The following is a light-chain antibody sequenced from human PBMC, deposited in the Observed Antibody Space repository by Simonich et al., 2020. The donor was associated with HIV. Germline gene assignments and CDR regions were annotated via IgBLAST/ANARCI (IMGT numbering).Light chain of an antibody. J-gene: IGKJ2*01. V-gene: IGKV3-15*01. CDR1: QSVSSN. CDR2: GAS. CDR3: QQYNNWLYT. Sequence: EIVMTQSPATLSVSPGERTTLSCRASQSVSSNLAWYQQKPGQAPRLLIYGASTRATGIPARFSGSGSGTEFTLTISGMQSEDFVVYYFQQYNNWLYTFGQGTKLEIK.